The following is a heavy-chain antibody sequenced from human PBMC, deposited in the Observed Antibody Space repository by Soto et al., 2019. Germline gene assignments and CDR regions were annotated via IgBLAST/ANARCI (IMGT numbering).Heavy chain of an antibody. J-gene: IGHJ3*02. CDR1: GFTFRNAW. D-gene: IGHD6-13*01. CDR3: TTTQYSSTWSAAFDI. V-gene: IGHV3-15*07. Sequence: PGGSLRLSCAASGFTFRNAWMNWVRQAPGKGLEWVGRIKTKTDGGTTDYAAPVRGRFAISRDDSKNMLYLQMNSLKTEDTAVYYCTTTQYSSTWSAAFDIWGQGTVVTVSS. CDR2: IKTKTDGGTT.